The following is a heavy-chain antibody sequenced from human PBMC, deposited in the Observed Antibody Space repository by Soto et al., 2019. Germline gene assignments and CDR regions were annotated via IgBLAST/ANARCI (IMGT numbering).Heavy chain of an antibody. CDR1: GYSFTNYG. CDR3: ARANTRVTGRVGTH. Sequence: QIHLEQSRIEMKEPGTSLKISCATSGYSFTNYGISWVRQAPGQGLEWMGWISGYNGNTKYAQSFHDRVVMTADKFTSTGYLEMRNLRSNDTAVYYCARANTRVTGRVGTHWGQGTKVTVSS. V-gene: IGHV1-18*01. D-gene: IGHD1-1*01. CDR2: ISGYNGNT. J-gene: IGHJ4*02.